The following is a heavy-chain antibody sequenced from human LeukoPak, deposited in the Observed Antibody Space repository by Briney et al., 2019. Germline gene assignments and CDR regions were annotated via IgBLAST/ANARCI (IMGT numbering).Heavy chain of an antibody. Sequence: GGSLRLSCAASGFTFSSYSMNWVRQAPGKGLEWVSSISSSSSYIYYADSVKGRFTISRDNAKNSLYLQMNSLRAEDTAVYYCARDRSSSSGGFDYWGQGTLVTVSS. CDR1: GFTFSSYS. J-gene: IGHJ4*02. CDR3: ARDRSSSSGGFDY. V-gene: IGHV3-21*01. D-gene: IGHD6-6*01. CDR2: ISSSSSYI.